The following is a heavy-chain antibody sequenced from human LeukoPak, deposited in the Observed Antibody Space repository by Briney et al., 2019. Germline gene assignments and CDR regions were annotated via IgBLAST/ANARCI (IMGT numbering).Heavy chain of an antibody. J-gene: IGHJ4*02. D-gene: IGHD3-22*01. Sequence: GGSLRLSCAASGFTFINYWMGWVRQAPGKGLEWVANIKQDGSETYYVDSVKGRFTISRDNSKNTVYLQMNSLRGDDTAVYYCARPQGFYYDSAGYPDYWGQGTWVTVSS. CDR1: GFTFINYW. V-gene: IGHV3-7*01. CDR3: ARPQGFYYDSAGYPDY. CDR2: IKQDGSET.